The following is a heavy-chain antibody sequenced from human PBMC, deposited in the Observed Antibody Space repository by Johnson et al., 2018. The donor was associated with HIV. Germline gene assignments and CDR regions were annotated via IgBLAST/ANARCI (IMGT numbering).Heavy chain of an antibody. Sequence: VQLVESGGGLVKPGGSLRLSCAVSGFTFSDHYMSWIRQAPGKGLEWVSYISSSSSSIYYADSVKGRFTISRDNAKNSLYLQMNSLKIEDTAVYYCTTLYYNFWSGYYGESFDIWGQGTMVTVSS. CDR1: GFTFSDHY. J-gene: IGHJ3*02. CDR3: TTLYYNFWSGYYGESFDI. D-gene: IGHD3-3*01. CDR2: ISSSSSSI. V-gene: IGHV3-11*01.